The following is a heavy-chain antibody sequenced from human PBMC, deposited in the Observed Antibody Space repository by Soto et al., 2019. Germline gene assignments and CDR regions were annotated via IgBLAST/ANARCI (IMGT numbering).Heavy chain of an antibody. J-gene: IGHJ5*02. V-gene: IGHV4-39*01. CDR2: IYYSGST. Sequence: PSETLSLTCTVSGGSISSSSYYWGWIRQPPGKGLEWIGSIYYSGSTYYNPSLKSRVTISVDTSKNQFSLKLSSVTAADTAVYYCARPASDSSGWYWSWFDPWGQGTLVT. CDR3: ARPASDSSGWYWSWFDP. CDR1: GGSISSSSYY. D-gene: IGHD6-19*01.